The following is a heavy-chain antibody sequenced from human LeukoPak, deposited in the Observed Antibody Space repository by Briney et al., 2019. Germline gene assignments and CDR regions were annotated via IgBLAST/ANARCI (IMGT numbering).Heavy chain of an antibody. Sequence: GGSLRLSCAASGFTFSNAWMSWVRQAPGKGLEWVGRIKSKTDGGTTDYAAPVKGRFTISRDDSKNTLYLQMNSLKTEDTAEYYCTTDGVYDFWSGYFYWGQGTLVTVSS. V-gene: IGHV3-15*01. CDR1: GFTFSNAW. D-gene: IGHD3-3*01. J-gene: IGHJ4*02. CDR2: IKSKTDGGTT. CDR3: TTDGVYDFWSGYFY.